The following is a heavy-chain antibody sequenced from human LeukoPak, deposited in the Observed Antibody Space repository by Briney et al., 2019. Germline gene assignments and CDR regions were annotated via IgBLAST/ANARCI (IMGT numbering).Heavy chain of an antibody. D-gene: IGHD1-7*01. CDR2: ISSNSSTI. J-gene: IGHJ4*02. CDR1: GFTFSSYS. Sequence: PGRSLRLSCAAAGFTFSSYSMNWVRQAPRKGLGWVSYISSNSSTIYYADSVEGRFSISRENAKNSVYLQMNSLRAEDTAVYYCARMELRMLPCDYWGQGNLVTVSS. V-gene: IGHV3-48*01. CDR3: ARMELRMLPCDY.